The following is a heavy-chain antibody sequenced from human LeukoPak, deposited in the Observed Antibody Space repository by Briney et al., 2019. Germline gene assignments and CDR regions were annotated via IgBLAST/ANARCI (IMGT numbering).Heavy chain of an antibody. V-gene: IGHV4-39*01. D-gene: IGHD4-23*01. CDR1: GGSISSSSYY. J-gene: IGHJ5*02. CDR2: ICYSGST. CDR3: ARCDEDGGSSAT. Sequence: SETLSLTCTVSGGSISSSSYYWGWVRQPPGKGLEWIGSICYSGSTYYNPSLKSQFTITLDTSKNQFSLKLSSVTAADTAVYYCARCDEDGGSSATWGQGTLVT.